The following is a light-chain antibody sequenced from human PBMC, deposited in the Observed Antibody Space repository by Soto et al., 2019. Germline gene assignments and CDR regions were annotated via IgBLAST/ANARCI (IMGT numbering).Light chain of an antibody. V-gene: IGKV1-39*01. CDR3: QQTYSAPT. CDR2: AAS. J-gene: IGKJ1*01. CDR1: QSISTY. Sequence: IRMTQSPSSLSASVGDRVTITCRAGQSISTYLNWYQQKPGKAPKLLIYAASTLPSGVPSKFGGSGSGAEFTRTISSLQPEDSGTYYCQQTYSAPTFGQGTKVEIK.